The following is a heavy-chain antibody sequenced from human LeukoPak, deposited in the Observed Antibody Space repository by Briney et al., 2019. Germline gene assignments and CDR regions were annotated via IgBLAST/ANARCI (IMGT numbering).Heavy chain of an antibody. D-gene: IGHD3-22*01. J-gene: IGHJ5*02. CDR1: GGSLSSYY. Sequence: LETLSLTCTVSGGSLSSYYWSWMRQPPGKGLEWSGYIYYSGSTNYNPSLKSRVTISVDTSKNQFSLKLSSVTAADTAVYYCARHYYESSGYGWFDPWGQGTLVTVSS. CDR3: ARHYYESSGYGWFDP. CDR2: IYYSGST. V-gene: IGHV4-59*01.